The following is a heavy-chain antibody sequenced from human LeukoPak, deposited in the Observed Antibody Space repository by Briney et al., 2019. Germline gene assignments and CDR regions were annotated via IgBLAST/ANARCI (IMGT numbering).Heavy chain of an antibody. V-gene: IGHV4-30-4*08. Sequence: SETLSLTCTVSGGSISSSAFYWDWVRQSPGKGLEWIGYIHYSGSTYYNPSVKSRVSISVDSSKNQFSLKLSSVTAADTAVYYCAREGTIVATIGEWKVFDYWGQETLVTVSS. CDR3: AREGTIVATIGEWKVFDY. CDR1: GGSISSSAFY. D-gene: IGHD5-12*01. J-gene: IGHJ4*02. CDR2: IHYSGST.